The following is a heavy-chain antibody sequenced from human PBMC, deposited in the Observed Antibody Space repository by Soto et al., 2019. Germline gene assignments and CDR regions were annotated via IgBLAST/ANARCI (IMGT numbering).Heavy chain of an antibody. CDR1: VGSFSGFY. J-gene: IGHJ6*02. CDR3: ARETSQNVYSHYGMDV. V-gene: IGHV4-34*01. CDR2: INDSGTT. Sequence: SETLSLTCAIYVGSFSGFYWSLIRQPPGKGLECIGEINDSGTTNYNPSLKSRVTISADTSKTHFSLRLTSVTAAETAVYYCARETSQNVYSHYGMDVWGQGTTVTFSS.